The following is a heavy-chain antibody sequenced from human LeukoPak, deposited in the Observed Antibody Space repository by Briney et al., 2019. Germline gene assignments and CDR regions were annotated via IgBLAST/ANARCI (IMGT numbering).Heavy chain of an antibody. V-gene: IGHV3-23*01. CDR3: AKSNLYSNGWYRY. D-gene: IGHD6-19*01. J-gene: IGHJ4*02. Sequence: GGSLRLSCAASGFTFSSYAMSWVRQAPGKGLEWVSGISGSGSNTYYADSVKGRFTISRDNSKNTLSLQMNSLRAEDTAVYYCAKSNLYSNGWYRYWGQGTLVTVSS. CDR1: GFTFSSYA. CDR2: ISGSGSNT.